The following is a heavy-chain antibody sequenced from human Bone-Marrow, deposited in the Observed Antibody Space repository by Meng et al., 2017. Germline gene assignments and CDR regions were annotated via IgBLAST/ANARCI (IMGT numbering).Heavy chain of an antibody. V-gene: IGHV4-61*01. CDR3: VRDRELGS. CDR2: IYYSGST. Sequence: QVQLQESGPGLVRPSGTLSLTCTVSGGSVSSGSYYWSWIRQPPGKGLEXIGYIYYSGSTNYNPSLKSRVAISVDTSKNQFSLKLNSVTAADTAVYYCVRDRELGSWGPGTLVTVSS. D-gene: IGHD1-26*01. CDR1: GGSVSSGSYY. J-gene: IGHJ5*02.